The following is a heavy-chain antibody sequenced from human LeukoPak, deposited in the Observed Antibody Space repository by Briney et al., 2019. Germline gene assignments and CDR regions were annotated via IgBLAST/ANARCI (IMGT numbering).Heavy chain of an antibody. D-gene: IGHD3-22*01. CDR2: ISGSGGST. J-gene: IGHJ4*02. CDR1: GITLSNYG. CDR3: AKRGVVIRVILVGFHKEAYYFDS. Sequence: GGSLRLSCAVSGITLSNYGMSWVRQAPGKGLEWVASISGSGGSTNYADSVKGRFTISRDNPKNTLYLQMNSLRAEDTAVYFCAKRGVVIRVILVGFHKEAYYFDSWGQGALVTVSS. V-gene: IGHV3-23*01.